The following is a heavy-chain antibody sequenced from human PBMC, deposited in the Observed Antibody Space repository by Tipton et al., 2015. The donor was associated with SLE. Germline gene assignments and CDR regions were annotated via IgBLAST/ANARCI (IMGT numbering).Heavy chain of an antibody. CDR3: ARETGTYYSTWFDS. CDR2: ISSRGPAI. D-gene: IGHD1-26*01. J-gene: IGHJ5*01. Sequence: SLRLSCAASGFTFSDFYMSWIRQAPGKGLEWVSYISSRGPAIYYADSVKGRFTISRDNAKNSLYLQMNSLRAEDTATYSCARETGTYYSTWFDSWGQGTLVTVSS. V-gene: IGHV3-11*01. CDR1: GFTFSDFY.